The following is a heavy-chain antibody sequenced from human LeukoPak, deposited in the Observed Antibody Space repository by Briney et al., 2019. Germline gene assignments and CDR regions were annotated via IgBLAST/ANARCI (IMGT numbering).Heavy chain of an antibody. CDR3: AKDLHYGSADY. CDR1: GFTFSSYW. Sequence: GGSLRLSCAASGFTFSSYWMSWVRQAPGKGLVWVSFINPDGSTTNYADSVKGRFTISRDNAKNALYLQMNSLRAEDTAVYYCAKDLHYGSADYWGQGTLVTVSS. D-gene: IGHD3-10*01. CDR2: INPDGSTT. J-gene: IGHJ4*02. V-gene: IGHV3-74*01.